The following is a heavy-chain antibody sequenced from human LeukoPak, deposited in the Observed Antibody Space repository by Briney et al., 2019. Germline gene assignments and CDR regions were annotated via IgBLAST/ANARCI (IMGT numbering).Heavy chain of an antibody. Sequence: GGSLRLSCAASGITVSNNYMSWVRQAPGKGLEWVSAISGSGGSTYYADSVKGRFTISRDNSKNTLYLQMNSLRAEDTAVYYCAIPLSGSYYRGYFDYWGQGTLVTVSS. V-gene: IGHV3-23*01. CDR1: GITVSNNY. D-gene: IGHD3-10*01. CDR3: AIPLSGSYYRGYFDY. J-gene: IGHJ4*02. CDR2: ISGSGGST.